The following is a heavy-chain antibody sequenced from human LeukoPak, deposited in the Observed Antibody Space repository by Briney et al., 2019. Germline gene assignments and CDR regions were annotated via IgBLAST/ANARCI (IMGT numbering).Heavy chain of an antibody. Sequence: TSENLSLTCTVSGGSISSYYWSWIRQPAGKGLEWIGRIYTSGSTNYNPSLKSRVTMSVDTSKNQFSLKLSSVTAADTAVYYCARDSYLEYSSSSRGLSLDYWGQGTLVTVSS. J-gene: IGHJ4*02. V-gene: IGHV4-4*07. CDR3: ARDSYLEYSSSSRGLSLDY. D-gene: IGHD6-6*01. CDR1: GGSISSYY. CDR2: IYTSGST.